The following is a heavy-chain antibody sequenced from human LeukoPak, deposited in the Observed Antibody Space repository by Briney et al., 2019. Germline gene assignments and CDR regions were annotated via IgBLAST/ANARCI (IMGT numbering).Heavy chain of an antibody. D-gene: IGHD3-22*01. CDR3: ARAAGGHYYDSSGYLNY. Sequence: GGSLRLSCAASGFTVSSNYMSWVPQAPGKGLEWLSVIYSGGTTYYADSVKGRFTISRDNSKNTLYLQMNSLRAEDTAVYYCARAAGGHYYDSSGYLNYWGQGTLVTVSS. CDR2: IYSGGTT. V-gene: IGHV3-53*01. CDR1: GFTVSSNY. J-gene: IGHJ4*02.